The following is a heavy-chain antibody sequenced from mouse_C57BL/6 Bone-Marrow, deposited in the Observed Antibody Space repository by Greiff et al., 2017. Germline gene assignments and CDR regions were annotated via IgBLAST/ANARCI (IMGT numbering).Heavy chain of an antibody. Sequence: QVQLQQSGAELARPGASVKLSCKASGYTFTSYGISWVKQRTGQGLEWIGEIYPRSGNTYYNEKFKGKATLTADKSSSTAYMELRSLTSEDSAVYFCARETNWDGGFAYWGQGTLVTVSA. CDR2: IYPRSGNT. CDR1: GYTFTSYG. V-gene: IGHV1-81*01. CDR3: ARETNWDGGFAY. J-gene: IGHJ3*01. D-gene: IGHD4-1*01.